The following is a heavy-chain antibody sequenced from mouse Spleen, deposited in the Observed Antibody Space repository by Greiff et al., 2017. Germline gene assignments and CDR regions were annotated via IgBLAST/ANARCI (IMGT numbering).Heavy chain of an antibody. V-gene: IGHV5-9-3*01. J-gene: IGHJ1*01. CDR3: ARPPDYGSSYWYFDV. D-gene: IGHD1-1*01. CDR1: GFTFSSYA. Sequence: DVHLVESGGGLVKPGGSLKLSCAASGFTFSSYAMSWVRQTPEKRLEWVATISSGGSYTYYPDSVKGRFTISRDNAKNTLYLQMSSLRSEDTAMYYCARPPDYGSSYWYFDVWGAGTTVTVSS. CDR2: ISSGGSYT.